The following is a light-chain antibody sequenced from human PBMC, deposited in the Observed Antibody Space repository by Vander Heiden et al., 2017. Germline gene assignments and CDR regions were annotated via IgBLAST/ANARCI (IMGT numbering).Light chain of an antibody. CDR1: QSLLHSNGYNY. Sequence: DIVMTQSPLSLPVTPGEPASISCRSSQSLLHSNGYNYLDWYLQKPGQSPQLLIYLGSNRASGVPDRFSGSASGTDFTLKISRVEAEDVGVYYCMQSLQTPPWTFGQGTKVEIQ. J-gene: IGKJ1*01. CDR3: MQSLQTPPWT. V-gene: IGKV2-28*01. CDR2: LGS.